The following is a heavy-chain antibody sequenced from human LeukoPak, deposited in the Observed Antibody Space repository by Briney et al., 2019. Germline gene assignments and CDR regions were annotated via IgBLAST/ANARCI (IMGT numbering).Heavy chain of an antibody. V-gene: IGHV1-18*01. CDR2: ISAYNGNT. Sequence: GASVKVSCKASGYTFTSYGISWVRQAPGQGLEWMGWISAYNGNTNYAQKLQGRVTMTTDTSTSTAYMELRSLRSDDTAVYYCARTYSSSWYGELDYWGQGTLVTVSS. CDR1: GYTFTSYG. D-gene: IGHD6-13*01. J-gene: IGHJ4*02. CDR3: ARTYSSSWYGELDY.